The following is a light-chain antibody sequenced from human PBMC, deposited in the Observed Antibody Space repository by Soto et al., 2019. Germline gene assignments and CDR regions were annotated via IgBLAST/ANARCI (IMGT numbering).Light chain of an antibody. CDR2: DAI. J-gene: IGKJ4*01. V-gene: IGKV1-33*01. Sequence: DIQMTQSPSSLSASVGDRVTITCQASQDISNYLNWYQQKPGKAPKLLIYDAINLETGVPSRFSGSGSGTDFTVTISGLQPEDIATYYCQRYDNVPLTFGGGTRVEIK. CDR1: QDISNY. CDR3: QRYDNVPLT.